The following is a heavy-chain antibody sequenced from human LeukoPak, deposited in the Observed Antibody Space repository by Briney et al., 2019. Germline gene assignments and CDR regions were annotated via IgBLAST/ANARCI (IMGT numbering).Heavy chain of an antibody. D-gene: IGHD3/OR15-3a*01. Sequence: GSPRLSCVASGFSFGKYWMSWVRQAPGKGLEWVANIKLDGSEKNYVDSVKGRFTISRDNTKNSLYLQMNSLRAEDTAVFYCARDQYDTWSRRGNFDSWGQGTLVIVSS. V-gene: IGHV3-7*03. J-gene: IGHJ4*02. CDR2: IKLDGSEK. CDR3: ARDQYDTWSRRGNFDS. CDR1: GFSFGKYW.